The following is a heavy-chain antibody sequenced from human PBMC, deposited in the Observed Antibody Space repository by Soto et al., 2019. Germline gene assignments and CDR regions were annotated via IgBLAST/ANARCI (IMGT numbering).Heavy chain of an antibody. CDR3: ARDCLSPGTHPIDY. J-gene: IGHJ4*02. Sequence: QVQLVQSGAEVKKPGASLKVSCKPSGYTFTSYGICWLRQAPGQGLEWLGWISAHNGYTKYAQKFQGRVTMTTDTSTSTAYMELRSLRSDDSSGYYGARDCLSPGTHPIDYWGQGTLVNVSS. D-gene: IGHD1-1*01. CDR1: GYTFTSYG. V-gene: IGHV1-18*04. CDR2: ISAHNGYT.